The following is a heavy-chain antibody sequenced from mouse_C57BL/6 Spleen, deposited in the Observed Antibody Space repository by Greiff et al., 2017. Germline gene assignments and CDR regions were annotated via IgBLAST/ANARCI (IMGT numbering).Heavy chain of an antibody. CDR2: IDPKSGGT. CDR1: GYTFTSYW. V-gene: IGHV1-72*01. D-gene: IGHD2-14*01. Sequence: QVQLQQPGAELVKPGASVKLSCKASGYTFTSYWMHWVKQRPGRGLEWIGRIDPKSGGTKYNEKFKSKATLTVDKPSSTAYMQRSSLTSEDSAVYYCAREGGYGRGYYFDYWGQGTTLTVSS. CDR3: AREGGYGRGYYFDY. J-gene: IGHJ2*01.